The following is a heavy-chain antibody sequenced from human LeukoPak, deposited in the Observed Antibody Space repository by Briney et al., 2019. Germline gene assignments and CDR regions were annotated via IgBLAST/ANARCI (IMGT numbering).Heavy chain of an antibody. D-gene: IGHD1-26*01. CDR2: IYPGDSDT. CDR1: GYSFSSYW. CDR3: ARGGIVGSAFDY. J-gene: IGHJ4*02. Sequence: GESLSISCQGSGYSFSSYWIGWVRQMPGKGLEWMGIIYPGDSDTRYSPSFQGQVTISADNFISTAYLQWSSLKASNTAMYYCARGGIVGSAFDYWGQGTLVTVSS. V-gene: IGHV5-51*01.